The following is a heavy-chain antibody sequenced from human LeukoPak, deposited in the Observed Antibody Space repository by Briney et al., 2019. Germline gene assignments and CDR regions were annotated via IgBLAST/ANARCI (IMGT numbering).Heavy chain of an antibody. D-gene: IGHD3/OR15-3a*01. CDR2: IRGGDSI. Sequence: GGYLRLSCAASGFIFSDYSFNWVRQAPGKGLEWVSYIRGGDSISYAESVKGRFTISRDNAKNSLSLQMNSLRAEDTAIYYCARDKDWSFDYWGQGTLVTVSS. J-gene: IGHJ4*02. V-gene: IGHV3-48*01. CDR1: GFIFSDYS. CDR3: ARDKDWSFDY.